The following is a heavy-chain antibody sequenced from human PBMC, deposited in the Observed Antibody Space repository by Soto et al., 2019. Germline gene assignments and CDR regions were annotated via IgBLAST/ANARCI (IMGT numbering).Heavy chain of an antibody. CDR1: GFTVSSNY. V-gene: IGHV3-53*01. J-gene: IGHJ4*02. CDR3: VRDRSFTTEETTVTTYVDY. D-gene: IGHD4-17*01. Sequence: EVQLVESGGGLIQPGGSLRLSCAASGFTVSSNYMSWVRQAPGKGLEWVSVIYSGGSTYYADSVKGRFTISRDNSKNTLYLQMNSLRAEDTAVYYCVRDRSFTTEETTVTTYVDYWGQGTLVTVSS. CDR2: IYSGGST.